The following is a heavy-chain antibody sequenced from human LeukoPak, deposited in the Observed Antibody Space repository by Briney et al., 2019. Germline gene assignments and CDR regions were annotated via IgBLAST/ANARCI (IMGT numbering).Heavy chain of an antibody. CDR1: GYTFTSYG. CDR2: ISAYNGNT. D-gene: IGHD3-16*01. J-gene: IGHJ4*02. Sequence: ASVKVSCRASGYTFTSYGISWVRQAPGQGLEWMGWISAYNGNTNYAQKLQGRVTMTTDTSTSTAYMELRSLRSDDTAVYYCARDYRVSWGTTDYFDYWGQGTLVTVSS. CDR3: ARDYRVSWGTTDYFDY. V-gene: IGHV1-18*01.